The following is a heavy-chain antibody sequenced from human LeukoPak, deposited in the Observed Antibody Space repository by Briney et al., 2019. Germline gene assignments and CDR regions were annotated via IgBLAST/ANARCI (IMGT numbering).Heavy chain of an antibody. CDR1: GGSFSGYY. D-gene: IGHD1-1*01. CDR2: INHSGST. J-gene: IGHJ4*02. CDR3: ARDRAPGMGAPTGLFDY. Sequence: SETLSLTCAVYGGSFSGYYWSWIRQPPGKGLEWIGEINHSGSTNYNPSLKSRVTISVDTSKNQFSLKLSSVTAADTAVYYCARDRAPGMGAPTGLFDYWGQGTLVTVSS. V-gene: IGHV4-34*01.